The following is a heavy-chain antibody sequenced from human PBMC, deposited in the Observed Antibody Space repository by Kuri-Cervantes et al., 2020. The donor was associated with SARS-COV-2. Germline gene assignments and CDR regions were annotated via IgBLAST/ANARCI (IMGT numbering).Heavy chain of an antibody. V-gene: IGHV4-39*01. Sequence: GSLRLSCTVSGASISSSTYYWGWIRQSPGKGLEWLGSIYESGDTYYSSSLKSRVTISVDTSKNQFSLKLNSVTAADTAVYYCARHCRPGFVVVPAAVDFWGQGTLVTVSS. J-gene: IGHJ4*02. CDR1: GASISSSTYY. D-gene: IGHD2-2*01. CDR3: ARHCRPGFVVVPAAVDF. CDR2: IYESGDT.